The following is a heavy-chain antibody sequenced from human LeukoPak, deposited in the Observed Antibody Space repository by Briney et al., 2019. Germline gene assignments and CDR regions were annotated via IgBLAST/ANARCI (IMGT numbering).Heavy chain of an antibody. D-gene: IGHD3-9*01. Sequence: SVKVSCKASGGTFSSYAISWVQQAPGQGLEWIGGIIPIFGTANYAQKFQGRVTITTDESTSIAYMELSSLRSEDTAVYYCSRAEAGYDILTGYPPYYYYYMDVWGKGTTVTVSS. J-gene: IGHJ6*03. V-gene: IGHV1-69*05. CDR3: SRAEAGYDILTGYPPYYYYYMDV. CDR2: IIPIFGTA. CDR1: GGTFSSYA.